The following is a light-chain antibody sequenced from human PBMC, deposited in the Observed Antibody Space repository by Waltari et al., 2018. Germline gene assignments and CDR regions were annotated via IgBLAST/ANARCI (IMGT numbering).Light chain of an antibody. V-gene: IGLV2-11*01. CDR3: CSYAGSYTLV. J-gene: IGLJ1*01. CDR1: SSDFGGYNY. CDR2: DVS. Sequence: QSALTQPRSVSGSPGQSVTISCTGTSSDFGGYNYASWYQQHPGKAPKLMIYDVSKRPSGVPDRFSGSKSGNTASLTISGLQAEDEADYYCCSYAGSYTLVFGTGTKVTVL.